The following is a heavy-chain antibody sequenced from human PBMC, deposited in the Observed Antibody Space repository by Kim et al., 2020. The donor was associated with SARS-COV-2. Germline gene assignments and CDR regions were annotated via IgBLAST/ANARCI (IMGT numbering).Heavy chain of an antibody. D-gene: IGHD6-19*01. CDR1: GFTFSSYC. Sequence: GGSLRLSCAASGFTFSSYCMHWVRQAPGKGLEWVAVIWYDGSNKYYADSVKGRFTISRDNSKNTLYLQMNSLRAEDTAVYYCARDLGFSSDGSGYWGQGTLVTVSS. J-gene: IGHJ4*02. V-gene: IGHV3-33*01. CDR3: ARDLGFSSDGSGY. CDR2: IWYDGSNK.